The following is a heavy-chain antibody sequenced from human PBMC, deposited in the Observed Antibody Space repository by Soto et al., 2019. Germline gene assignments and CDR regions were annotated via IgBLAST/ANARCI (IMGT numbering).Heavy chain of an antibody. CDR1: GFTFSSYS. V-gene: IGHV3-21*01. Sequence: EVRLVESGGGLVKPGGSLRLSCAASGFTFSSYSMNWVRQAPGKGLEWVSSISSSSSYIYYADSVKGRFTISRDNAKNSLYLQMNGLRAEDTAVYYCARETTIFGVVSRRYFDYWGQGTLVTVSS. CDR3: ARETTIFGVVSRRYFDY. J-gene: IGHJ4*02. D-gene: IGHD3-3*01. CDR2: ISSSSSYI.